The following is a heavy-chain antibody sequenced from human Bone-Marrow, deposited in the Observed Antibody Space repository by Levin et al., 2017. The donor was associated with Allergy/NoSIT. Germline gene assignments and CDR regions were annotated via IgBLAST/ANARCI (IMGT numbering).Heavy chain of an antibody. CDR2: ISASADRT. V-gene: IGHV3-23*01. CDR1: GFTFSSYA. D-gene: IGHD2-2*01. CDR3: AKESPYCSGSNCRQYYFDH. Sequence: GESLKISCAASGFTFSSYAMSWVRQAPGKGPEWVSAISASADRTYYADSAKGRFTISRDNSKNTLYPQMNSLRAEDTAVYFCAKESPYCSGSNCRQYYFDHWGQGTLVTVSS. J-gene: IGHJ4*02.